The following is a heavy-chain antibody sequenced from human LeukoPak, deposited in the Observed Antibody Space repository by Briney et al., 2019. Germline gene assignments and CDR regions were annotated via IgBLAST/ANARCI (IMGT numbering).Heavy chain of an antibody. J-gene: IGHJ5*02. CDR2: INPSGGRT. CDR1: GYTFTSYY. D-gene: IGHD3-22*01. CDR3: ARGGGPDYYDSSGYHTLEFDP. V-gene: IGHV1-46*01. Sequence: GASVTVSCTSSGYTFTSYYMHWVRQAPGQGLEWMGIINPSGGRTSYAEKCQSRVTMTRDTSTSTVYMELSSLRSEDTAVYYCARGGGPDYYDSSGYHTLEFDPWGQGTLVTVSS.